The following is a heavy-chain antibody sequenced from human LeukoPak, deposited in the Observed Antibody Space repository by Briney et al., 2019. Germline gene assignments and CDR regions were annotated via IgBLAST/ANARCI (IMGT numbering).Heavy chain of an antibody. CDR3: ARGDLAYGDYGGYFDY. Sequence: AGSLRLSCAASGFTFSSYSMNWVRQAPGKGLEWVSYISSSSSTIYYADSVKGRFTISRDNAKNSLYLQMNSLRAEDTAVYYCARGDLAYGDYGGYFDYWGQGTLGTVSS. CDR2: ISSSSSTI. CDR1: GFTFSSYS. D-gene: IGHD4-17*01. V-gene: IGHV3-48*01. J-gene: IGHJ4*02.